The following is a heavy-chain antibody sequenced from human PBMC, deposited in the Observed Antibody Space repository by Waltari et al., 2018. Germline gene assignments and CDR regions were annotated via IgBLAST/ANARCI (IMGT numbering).Heavy chain of an antibody. Sequence: QVQLQQWGAGLLKPSETLSLTCAVYGGSFSGYYWSWIRQPPGKGLEWIGEINHSGSTNYNPSRKSRVTISVDTSKNQFSLKLSSVTAADTAVYYCAKLNYGGPGYYYYYGMDVWGQGTTVTVSS. CDR3: AKLNYGGPGYYYYYGMDV. D-gene: IGHD4-17*01. J-gene: IGHJ6*02. CDR1: GGSFSGYY. V-gene: IGHV4-34*01. CDR2: INHSGST.